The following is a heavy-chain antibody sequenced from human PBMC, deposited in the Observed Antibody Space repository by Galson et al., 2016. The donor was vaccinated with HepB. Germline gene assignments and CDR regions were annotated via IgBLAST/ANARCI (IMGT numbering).Heavy chain of an antibody. D-gene: IGHD3-22*01. CDR3: SLADYYDSSGIPYYYYLDV. CDR1: GGSFSGSY. J-gene: IGHJ6*03. Sequence: SETLSLTCTVFGGSFSGSYWSWIRQPPGKGLEWIGVINPSGSTNYNPSLKSRVTISVDTSKLQFSLKLSSLTAADTAVYYCSLADYYDSSGIPYYYYLDVWGKGTTVTVSS. V-gene: IGHV4-34*01. CDR2: INPSGST.